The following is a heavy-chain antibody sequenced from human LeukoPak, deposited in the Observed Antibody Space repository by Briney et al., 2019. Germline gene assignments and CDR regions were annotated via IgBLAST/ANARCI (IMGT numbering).Heavy chain of an antibody. D-gene: IGHD3-10*01. J-gene: IGHJ4*02. CDR3: AKYYGSAKGLSPCDY. Sequence: PGGSLRLSCAASGFTFSSYAMSWVRQAPGKGLEWVSAISGSGGSTYYADSVKGRFTISRDNSKNTLYLQMNSLRAEDTAVYYCAKYYGSAKGLSPCDYWGQGTLVTVSS. CDR2: ISGSGGST. V-gene: IGHV3-23*01. CDR1: GFTFSSYA.